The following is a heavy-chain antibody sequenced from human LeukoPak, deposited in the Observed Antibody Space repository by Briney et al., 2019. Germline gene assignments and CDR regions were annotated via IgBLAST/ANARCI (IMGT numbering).Heavy chain of an antibody. D-gene: IGHD6-19*01. V-gene: IGHV4-4*08. J-gene: IGHJ5*01. CDR3: ARDGAVAGGGNNWFDS. CDR2: IYHSGIT. CDR1: GGSISSYY. Sequence: SETLSLTCTVFGGSISSYYWSWIRKPPGKGLEWIATIYHSGITYYNPSLKSRVTISVDTSKNQFSLTLSSVTAADTAVYYCARDGAVAGGGNNWFDSWGQGTLVTVSS.